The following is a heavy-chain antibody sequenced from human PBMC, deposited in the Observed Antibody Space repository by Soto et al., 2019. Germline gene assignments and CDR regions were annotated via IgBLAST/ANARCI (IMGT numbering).Heavy chain of an antibody. CDR2: IYYSGST. D-gene: IGHD2-21*01. J-gene: IGHJ6*03. Sequence: PSETLSLTCTFSGCSISSSSYYWGWIRQPPGKGLEWIGYIYYSGSTNYNPSLKSRVTISVDTSKNQFSLKLSSVTAADTAVYYCARDAEGGEEAYYYYYMDVWGKGTTVTVSS. CDR3: ARDAEGGEEAYYYYYMDV. CDR1: GCSISSSSYY. V-gene: IGHV4-61*01.